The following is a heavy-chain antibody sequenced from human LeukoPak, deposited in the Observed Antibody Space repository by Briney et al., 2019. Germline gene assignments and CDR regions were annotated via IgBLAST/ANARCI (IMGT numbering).Heavy chain of an antibody. CDR3: AKRHYDFWSGYQNQMYYFDY. V-gene: IGHV3-23*01. Sequence: GGSLRLSCAASGFTVITNDMTWVRQAPGKGQEWVSAISGSGGSTYYADSVKGRFTISRDNSKNTLYLQMNSLRAEDTAVYYCAKRHYDFWSGYQNQMYYFDYWGQGTLVTVSS. D-gene: IGHD3-3*01. CDR2: ISGSGGST. CDR1: GFTVITND. J-gene: IGHJ4*02.